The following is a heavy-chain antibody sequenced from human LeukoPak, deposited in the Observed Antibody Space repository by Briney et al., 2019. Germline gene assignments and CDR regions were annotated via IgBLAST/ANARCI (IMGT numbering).Heavy chain of an antibody. D-gene: IGHD2/OR15-2a*01. J-gene: IGHJ2*01. CDR1: GGSISTYY. CDR3: ARGILGYYYFDL. V-gene: IGHV4-4*07. CDR2: IYTSGST. Sequence: SGTLSLTCTVSGGSISTYYWSWIRQSAGKGLEWIGRIYTSGSTNYNPSLKSRVTMSVDTSKNQFSLNLNSVTAADTAVYYCARGILGYYYFDLWGRGTLVTVSS.